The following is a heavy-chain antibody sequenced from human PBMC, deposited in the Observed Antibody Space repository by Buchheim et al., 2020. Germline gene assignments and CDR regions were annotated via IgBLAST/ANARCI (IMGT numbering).Heavy chain of an antibody. CDR3: AKEASIGGMDV. D-gene: IGHD3-16*02. V-gene: IGHV3-48*01. CDR1: GFTFTSYS. Sequence: EVQLVESGGGLVQPGGSLRLSCAGSGFTFTSYSMNWVRQAPGKGLEWVSYISSSSSTIYYADSVKGRFTISRDNAKNSLYLQMNSLRAEDTALYYCAKEASIGGMDVWGQGTT. CDR2: ISSSSSTI. J-gene: IGHJ6*02.